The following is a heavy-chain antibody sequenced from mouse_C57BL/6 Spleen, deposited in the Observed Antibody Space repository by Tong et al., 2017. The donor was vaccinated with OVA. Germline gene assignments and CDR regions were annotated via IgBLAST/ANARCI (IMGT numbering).Heavy chain of an antibody. J-gene: IGHJ3*01. CDR1: GFTFSSYG. Sequence: ELQLVESGGGLVQPGGSRKLSCAASGFTFSSYGMSWVRQTPDKRLELVATINSNGGSTYYPDTVKGRFTISRDNAKNTLYLQMSSLKSEDTAMYYCAREPTIDSWFAYWGQGTLVTVSA. V-gene: IGHV5-6-3*01. CDR2: INSNGGST. D-gene: IGHD2-12*01. CDR3: AREPTIDSWFAY.